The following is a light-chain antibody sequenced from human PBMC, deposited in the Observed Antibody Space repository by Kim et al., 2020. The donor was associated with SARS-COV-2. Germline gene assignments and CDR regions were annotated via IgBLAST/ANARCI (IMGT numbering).Light chain of an antibody. CDR1: QSVSTF. V-gene: IGKV3-11*01. CDR2: DVS. J-gene: IGKJ5*01. CDR3: QQRADWPPT. Sequence: LSPGERATLSCRASQSVSTFLAWYQQKPGQAPRFLIYDVSNRATGIPARFSGSGSGTDFTLTINSLEPEDFAVYYCQQRADWPPTFGQGTRLEIK.